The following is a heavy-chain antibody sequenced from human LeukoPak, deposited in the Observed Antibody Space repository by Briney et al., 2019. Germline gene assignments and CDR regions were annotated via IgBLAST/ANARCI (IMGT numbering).Heavy chain of an antibody. CDR1: GYTFTSYG. D-gene: IGHD6-6*01. V-gene: IGHV1-18*01. J-gene: IGHJ4*02. Sequence: ASVKVSCKASGYTFTSYGISWVRQAPGQGLEWMGWISAYNGNTNYAQKLQGRVTMTTDTSTSTAYLELRSLRSDDTAVYYCARDLTAARPLRYFDYWGQGTLVTVSS. CDR2: ISAYNGNT. CDR3: ARDLTAARPLRYFDY.